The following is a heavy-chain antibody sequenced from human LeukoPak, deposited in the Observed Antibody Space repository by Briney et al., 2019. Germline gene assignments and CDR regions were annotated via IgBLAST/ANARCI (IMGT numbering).Heavy chain of an antibody. Sequence: PGGSLSLSCAASGFTVSSNYMSWVRQAPGKGLEWVSVIYSGGSTYYADSVKGRFTISRDNSKNTLYLQMNSLRAEDTAVYYCARALGPIYYDSSGDADYFDYWGQGTLVTVSS. J-gene: IGHJ4*02. CDR2: IYSGGST. CDR1: GFTVSSNY. V-gene: IGHV3-53*01. CDR3: ARALGPIYYDSSGDADYFDY. D-gene: IGHD3-22*01.